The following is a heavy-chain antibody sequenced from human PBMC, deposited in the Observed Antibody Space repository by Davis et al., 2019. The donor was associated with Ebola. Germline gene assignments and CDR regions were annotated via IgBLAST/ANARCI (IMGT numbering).Heavy chain of an antibody. V-gene: IGHV3-11*01. Sequence: GESLKISCAASGFTFSGSYMAWLRQPPGKGLEWISYMNQMDTTIHYADSVKGRFTVSRDNAKKSLYLQMNSLRVEDTAVYFCVRDKYYKLEPTYYTLDYWGQGTLVTVSS. D-gene: IGHD3-3*01. CDR1: GFTFSGSY. J-gene: IGHJ4*02. CDR3: VRDKYYKLEPTYYTLDY. CDR2: MNQMDTTI.